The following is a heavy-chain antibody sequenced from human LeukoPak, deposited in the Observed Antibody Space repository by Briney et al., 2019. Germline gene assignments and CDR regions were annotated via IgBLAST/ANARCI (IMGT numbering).Heavy chain of an antibody. V-gene: IGHV4-39*01. Sequence: SETLSLTCTVSGGSISSSSYYWGWIRQPPGKGLEWIGSIYYSGSTYYNPSLKSRVTISVDTSKNQFSLKLSSVTAADTAVYYCAGQGSYCSGGSCYRRGGFDYWGQGTLVAVSS. CDR2: IYYSGST. CDR3: AGQGSYCSGGSCYRRGGFDY. D-gene: IGHD2-15*01. CDR1: GGSISSSSYY. J-gene: IGHJ4*02.